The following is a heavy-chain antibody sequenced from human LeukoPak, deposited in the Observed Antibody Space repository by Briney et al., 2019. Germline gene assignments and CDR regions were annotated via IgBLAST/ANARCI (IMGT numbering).Heavy chain of an antibody. CDR3: AKDIGPMVRGVIIDY. J-gene: IGHJ4*02. CDR2: ISGSGGST. D-gene: IGHD3-10*01. CDR1: GFTFSSYA. V-gene: IGHV3-23*01. Sequence: TGGSLRLSCAASGFTFSSYAMSWVRQAPGMGLEWVSAISGSGGSTYYADSVKGRFTIPRDNSKNTLYLQMNSLRAEDTAVYYCAKDIGPMVRGVIIDYWGQGTLVTVSS.